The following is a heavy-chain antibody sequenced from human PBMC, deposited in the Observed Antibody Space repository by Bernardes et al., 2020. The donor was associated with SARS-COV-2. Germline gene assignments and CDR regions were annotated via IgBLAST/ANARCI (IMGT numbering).Heavy chain of an antibody. D-gene: IGHD3-9*01. J-gene: IGHJ4*02. CDR3: VRDYVPYDILTGPDY. V-gene: IGHV3-64D*08. Sequence: GWSLRLSCSASGFIFSNYAMHWVRQAPGKGLEYVSVISSDGGTTYYADSVKARFTISRDNSKNTLYLQMSSLRAEDTGVYYCVRDYVPYDILTGPDYWGQGTVVTV. CDR2: ISSDGGTT. CDR1: GFIFSNYA.